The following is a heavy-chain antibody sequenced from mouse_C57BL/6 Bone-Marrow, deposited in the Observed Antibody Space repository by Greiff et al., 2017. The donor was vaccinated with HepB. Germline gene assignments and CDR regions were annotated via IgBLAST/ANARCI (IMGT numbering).Heavy chain of an antibody. V-gene: IGHV14-4*01. D-gene: IGHD2-4*01. CDR1: GFNIKDDY. Sequence: EVQRVESGAELVRPGASVKLSCTASGFNIKDDYMHWVKQRPEQGLEWIGWIDPENGDTEYASKFQGKATITADTSSNTAYLQLSSLTSEDTAVYYCTSDYGDAYWGQGTLVTVSA. J-gene: IGHJ3*01. CDR3: TSDYGDAY. CDR2: IDPENGDT.